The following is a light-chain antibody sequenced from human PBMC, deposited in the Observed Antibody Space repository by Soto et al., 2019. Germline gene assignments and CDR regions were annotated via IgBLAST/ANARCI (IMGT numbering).Light chain of an antibody. Sequence: DIQMTQSPSSLSASVGDRVTITCRASQGISNYLAWYQQKPGKVPKLLIYAASTLQSGVPSRFSGSGSGTDFTLTISSLHPEDVATYYCQNFPCTFGQGTKVEIK. J-gene: IGKJ1*01. CDR2: AAS. V-gene: IGKV1-27*01. CDR3: QNFPCT. CDR1: QGISNY.